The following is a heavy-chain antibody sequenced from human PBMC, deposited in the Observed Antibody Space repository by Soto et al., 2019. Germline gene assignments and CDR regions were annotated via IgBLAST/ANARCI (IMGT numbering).Heavy chain of an antibody. Sequence: SETLCLPCTGSGAYMRKDHYYLSWVRQNPGKDLEWIGHMHHSGRTHYNPSLKSRVAISVDTSKNQFSLYLNSVTAADTAVYYCARWVEVSLDYFDSWGQGTPVTVS. CDR3: ARWVEVSLDYFDS. D-gene: IGHD2-15*01. V-gene: IGHV4-31*03. CDR2: MHHSGRT. CDR1: GAYMRKDHYY. J-gene: IGHJ4*02.